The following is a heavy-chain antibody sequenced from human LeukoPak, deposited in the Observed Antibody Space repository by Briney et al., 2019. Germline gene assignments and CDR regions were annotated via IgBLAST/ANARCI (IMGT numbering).Heavy chain of an antibody. CDR2: ISYDGSNK. D-gene: IGHD2-21*01. CDR3: AKGDSSGAFDY. Sequence: PGRSLRLSCAASGFTFSSYAMHWVRQAPGKGLEWVAVISYDGSNKYYADSVKGRFTISRDQSKNTLPLQMNSLRTEDTAVYYCAKGDSSGAFDYWGQGTLVTVSS. CDR1: GFTFSSYA. V-gene: IGHV3-30-3*01. J-gene: IGHJ4*02.